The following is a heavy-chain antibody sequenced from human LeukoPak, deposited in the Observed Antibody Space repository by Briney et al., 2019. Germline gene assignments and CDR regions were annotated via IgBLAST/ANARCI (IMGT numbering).Heavy chain of an antibody. CDR1: GYTFTSYY. D-gene: IGHD3-10*01. J-gene: IGHJ5*02. CDR2: INPSGGST. CDR3: ARFRAFSGSYYGWFDP. Sequence: GASVKVSCKASGYTFTSYYMHWVRQAPGQGLEWMGIINPSGGSTSYAQKFQGRVTMTRDMSTSTVYMELSSLRSEDTAVYYCARFRAFSGSYYGWFDPWGQGTLVTVSS. V-gene: IGHV1-46*01.